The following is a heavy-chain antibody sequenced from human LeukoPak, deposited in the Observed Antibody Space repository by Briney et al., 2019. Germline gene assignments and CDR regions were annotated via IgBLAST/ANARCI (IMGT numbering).Heavy chain of an antibody. CDR1: GFIVNSYG. CDR3: AKESLYYDFDY. D-gene: IGHD3-10*01. CDR2: LSPDGSNK. V-gene: IGHV3-30*18. Sequence: GGSLRLSCVVSGFIVNSYGMHWVRQAPGKGLEWVAVLSPDGSNKYYADSVKGRFTISRDISKNTLYLQMNSLRADDTALYYCAKESLYYDFDYWGQGTLVTVSS. J-gene: IGHJ4*02.